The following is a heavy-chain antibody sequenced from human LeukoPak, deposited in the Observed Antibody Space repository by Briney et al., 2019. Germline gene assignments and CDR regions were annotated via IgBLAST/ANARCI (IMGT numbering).Heavy chain of an antibody. V-gene: IGHV3-48*03. CDR2: ITDSGRTR. D-gene: IGHD6-19*01. J-gene: IGHJ4*02. CDR1: GFTFSRYE. Sequence: GGSLRLSCAASGFTFSRYEMRWVRQAPGKGLEDISYITDSGRTRYYADSVKGRFTISRDNAKNSLYLQMNSLRAEDTAVYYCARDGCGWSLDYWGQGTLVTVSS. CDR3: ARDGCGWSLDY.